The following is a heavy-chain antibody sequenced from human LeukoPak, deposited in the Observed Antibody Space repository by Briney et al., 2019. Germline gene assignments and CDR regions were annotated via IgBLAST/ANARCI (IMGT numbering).Heavy chain of an antibody. Sequence: GGSLRLSCAASGFTFSSYAMSWVRQAPGKGLEWVSAISGSGGSTYYADSVKGRFTISRDNSKNTLYLQMNSLRAEDTAVYYCAKYQWELLGPTEYFQHWGQGTLVTVSS. V-gene: IGHV3-23*01. J-gene: IGHJ1*01. CDR3: AKYQWELLGPTEYFQH. CDR1: GFTFSSYA. CDR2: ISGSGGST. D-gene: IGHD1-26*01.